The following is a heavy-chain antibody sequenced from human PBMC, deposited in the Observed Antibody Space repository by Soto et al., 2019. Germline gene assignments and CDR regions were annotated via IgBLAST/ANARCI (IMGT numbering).Heavy chain of an antibody. CDR1: GGSISSGGYS. D-gene: IGHD4-17*01. V-gene: IGHV4-30-2*01. CDR2: IYHSGST. CDR3: ARASTTVTTLGY. Sequence: QLHLQESGSGLVKPSQTLSLTCAVYGGSISSGGYSWSWIRQPPGKGLEWIGYIYHSGSTDYIPSLKSRVTISVDRSKNQFSLKRSSVTAADTAVYYWARASTTVTTLGYWGQGTLVTVSS. J-gene: IGHJ4*02.